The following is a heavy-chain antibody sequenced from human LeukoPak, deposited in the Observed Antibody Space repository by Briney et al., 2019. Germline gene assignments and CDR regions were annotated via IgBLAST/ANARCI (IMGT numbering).Heavy chain of an antibody. CDR3: ARAGSFRFDY. J-gene: IGHJ4*02. CDR2: ISSSGSTI. D-gene: IGHD3-10*01. Sequence: GGSLRLSCVASGFTLRSYVMNWVRQTPGKGLEWVSYISSSGSTIYYADSVKGRFTISRDNAKNTLYLQMNDLRAEDTAVYYCARAGSFRFDYWGQGTLVTVSS. V-gene: IGHV3-48*04. CDR1: GFTLRSYV.